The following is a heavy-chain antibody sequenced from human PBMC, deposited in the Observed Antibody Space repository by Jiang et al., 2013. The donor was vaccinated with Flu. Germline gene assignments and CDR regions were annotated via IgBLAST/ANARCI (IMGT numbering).Heavy chain of an antibody. Sequence: TFSKYAISWVRQAPGQGLEWMGRIIPIVGITNYAQKFQGRVTMTRDTSTSTVYMELSSLRSEDTAVYYCARGYGDFDYWGQGTLVTVSS. CDR2: IIPIVGIT. J-gene: IGHJ4*02. CDR1: TFSKYA. CDR3: ARGYGDFDY. D-gene: IGHD1-14*01. V-gene: IGHV1-69*04.